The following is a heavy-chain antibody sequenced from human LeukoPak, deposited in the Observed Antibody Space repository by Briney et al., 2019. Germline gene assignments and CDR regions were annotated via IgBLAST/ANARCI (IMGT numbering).Heavy chain of an antibody. D-gene: IGHD2-21*02. CDR1: GGSFSGYY. V-gene: IGHV4-34*01. J-gene: IGHJ4*02. Sequence: SETLSLTCAVYGGSFSGYYWSWIRQPPGKGLEWIGEINHSGSTNYNPSLKSRVTISVDTSKTQFSLKLSSVTAADTAVYYCARGPFSVVVTYFDYWGQGTLVTVSS. CDR3: ARGPFSVVVTYFDY. CDR2: INHSGST.